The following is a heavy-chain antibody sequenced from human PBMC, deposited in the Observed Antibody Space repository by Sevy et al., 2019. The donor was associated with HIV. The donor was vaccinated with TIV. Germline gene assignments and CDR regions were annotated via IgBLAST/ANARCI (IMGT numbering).Heavy chain of an antibody. Sequence: GGSLRLSCAASGFTFSSAWMSWVRQAPGKGLEWVGRIQSKTDGGTTDYAASVKGRFTISRDDSVNTLYLQMNSLTTDDKVVYYCTTDTSTGYFDWLLDFDYWGQGTLVTVSS. CDR2: IQSKTDGGTT. J-gene: IGHJ4*02. CDR1: GFTFSSAW. D-gene: IGHD3-9*01. CDR3: TTDTSTGYFDWLLDFDY. V-gene: IGHV3-15*01.